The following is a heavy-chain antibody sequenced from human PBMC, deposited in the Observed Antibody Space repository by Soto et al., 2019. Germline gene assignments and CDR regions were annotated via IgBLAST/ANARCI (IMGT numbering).Heavy chain of an antibody. V-gene: IGHV1-3*01. Sequence: QVQLVQSGAEVKKPGASVKVSCKASGYTFTSYAMHWVRQAPGQRLEWMGWINAGNGNTKYSQKFQGRVTITRDTSASTAYMELSSLRSEDTAVYYCARRGRSGSYLGVPPLGPDYFDYWGQGTLVTVSS. CDR3: ARRGRSGSYLGVPPLGPDYFDY. CDR1: GYTFTSYA. CDR2: INAGNGNT. D-gene: IGHD1-26*01. J-gene: IGHJ4*02.